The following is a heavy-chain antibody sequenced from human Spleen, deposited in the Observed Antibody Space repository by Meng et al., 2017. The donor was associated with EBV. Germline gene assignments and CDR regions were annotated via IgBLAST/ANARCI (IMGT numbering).Heavy chain of an antibody. CDR2: IIPMFGLA. CDR3: ARGTSDYVWGGYRYFDY. Sequence: QVQLVQSGAEVKKLGSSVMVSCEASGGSFSAYTMSWVRQAPGQGLEWGGGIIPMFGLATYAEKFQGRVTITAEESTSTEYMEVNSLTFEDTAVYYCARGTSDYVWGGYRYFDYWGQGTLVTVSS. V-gene: IGHV1-69*01. D-gene: IGHD3-16*02. CDR1: GGSFSAYT. J-gene: IGHJ4*02.